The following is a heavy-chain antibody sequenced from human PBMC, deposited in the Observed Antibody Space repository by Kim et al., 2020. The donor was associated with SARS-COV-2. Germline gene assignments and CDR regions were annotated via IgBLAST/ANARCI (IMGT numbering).Heavy chain of an antibody. J-gene: IGHJ4*01. CDR1: GDSINNNTYY. Sequence: SETLSLTCTVSGDSINNNTYYCGWIRQPPGKGLEWVGSIYYTGSTYYNPSLKSRVTISVDTSKNQFSLKLNSVTAADTARYYCARHPDYYDSSGYYPVFDFWGHGALVTVSS. CDR3: ARHPDYYDSSGYYPVFDF. D-gene: IGHD3-22*01. CDR2: IYYTGST. V-gene: IGHV4-39*01.